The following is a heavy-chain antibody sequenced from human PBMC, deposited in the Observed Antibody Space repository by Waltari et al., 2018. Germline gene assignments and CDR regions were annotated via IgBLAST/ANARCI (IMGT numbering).Heavy chain of an antibody. D-gene: IGHD3-9*01. Sequence: QVQLQQWGAGLLKPSETLSLTCAVYGGSFSGYYWSWIRQPPGKGLEWIGEINHCGSTNYNPSLKSRGTISVDTSKNQCSLKLSSVTAADTSVYYCARGRPYYDILTGYYPIFDYWGQGTLVTVSS. J-gene: IGHJ4*02. V-gene: IGHV4-34*01. CDR1: GGSFSGYY. CDR2: INHCGST. CDR3: ARGRPYYDILTGYYPIFDY.